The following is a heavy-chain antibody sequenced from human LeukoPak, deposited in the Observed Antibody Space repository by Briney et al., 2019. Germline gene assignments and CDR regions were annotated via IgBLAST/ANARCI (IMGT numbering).Heavy chain of an antibody. V-gene: IGHV3-7*05. CDR2: IKQDGSEK. Sequence: HPGGSLRLSCAASGFTFNNYWMIWVRQAPGGGLQWVANIKQDGSEKSYVDSVKGRFTISRDTAKNSLYLQMNSLRAEDTAVYYCARTSSSGWYDYGMDVWGQGTTVTVSS. D-gene: IGHD6-19*01. J-gene: IGHJ6*02. CDR1: GFTFNNYW. CDR3: ARTSSSGWYDYGMDV.